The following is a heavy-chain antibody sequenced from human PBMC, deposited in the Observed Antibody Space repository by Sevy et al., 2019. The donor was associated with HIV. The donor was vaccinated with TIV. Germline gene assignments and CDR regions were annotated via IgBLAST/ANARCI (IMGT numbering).Heavy chain of an antibody. CDR3: ATTKDYYESSGYPFDY. V-gene: IGHV1-24*01. D-gene: IGHD3-22*01. Sequence: ASVKVSCKVSGYTLTQLSMNWVRQAPGKGLEWMGSFDPEDGETIYAQKFQGSVTMTEDRSTDTAYMDLSSLRSDDTAVYYCATTKDYYESSGYPFDYWGQGTLVTVSS. CDR2: FDPEDGET. J-gene: IGHJ4*02. CDR1: GYTLTQLS.